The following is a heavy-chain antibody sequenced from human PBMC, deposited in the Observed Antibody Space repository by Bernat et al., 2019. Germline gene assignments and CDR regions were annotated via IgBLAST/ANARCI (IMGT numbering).Heavy chain of an antibody. V-gene: IGHV4-39*02. D-gene: IGHD3-10*01. CDR3: ARDITMVQGRFDY. J-gene: IGHJ4*02. CDR2: IYYSGST. Sequence: QLQLQESGPGLVKPSETLSLTCTVSGGSISSSSYYWGWIRQPPGKGLEWIGSIYYSGSTYYNPSLKSRVTISVDTSKNQFSLKLSSVTAADTAVYYCARDITMVQGRFDYWGQGTLVTVSS. CDR1: GGSISSSSYY.